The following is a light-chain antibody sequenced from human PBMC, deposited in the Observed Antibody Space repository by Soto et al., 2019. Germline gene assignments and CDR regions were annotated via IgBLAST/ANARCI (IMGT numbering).Light chain of an antibody. CDR3: SSYAGSHNLL. CDR1: NSDIGNYNF. Sequence: QSALTQPPSASGSPGQSVAISCTGTNSDIGNYNFVSWYQQHPGKAPKLMIYEVNKRPSGVPDRFSGSKSGNTASLTVSGLQPEDEADYYCSSYAGSHNLLFGGGTKLTVL. V-gene: IGLV2-8*01. J-gene: IGLJ2*01. CDR2: EVN.